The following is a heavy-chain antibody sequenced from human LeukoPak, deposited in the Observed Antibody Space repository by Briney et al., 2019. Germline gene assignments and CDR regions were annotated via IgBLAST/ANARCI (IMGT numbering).Heavy chain of an antibody. Sequence: SETLSLTFTVSGGSISSYYWGWIRQPPGKGLEWIGSIYYSGSTYYSPSLKSRVTISVDTSKNQFSLKLSSVTAADTAMYYCARNRYYYGSGSYGVPNWFDPWGQGTLVTVSS. J-gene: IGHJ5*02. CDR2: IYYSGST. CDR3: ARNRYYYGSGSYGVPNWFDP. V-gene: IGHV4-39*01. D-gene: IGHD3-10*01. CDR1: GGSISSYY.